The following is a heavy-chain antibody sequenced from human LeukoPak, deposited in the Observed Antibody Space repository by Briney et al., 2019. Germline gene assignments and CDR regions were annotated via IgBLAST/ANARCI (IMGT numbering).Heavy chain of an antibody. V-gene: IGHV3-7*04. CDR1: GFTFSSYW. CDR3: AKEGGITMIIFDY. J-gene: IGHJ4*02. CDR2: IKQDGSEK. Sequence: GGSLRLSCAASGFTFSSYWMSWVRQAPGKGLEWVANIKQDGSEKYYVDSVKGRFTISRDNAKNSLYLQMNSLRAEDTAVYYCAKEGGITMIIFDYWGQGTLVTVSS. D-gene: IGHD3-22*01.